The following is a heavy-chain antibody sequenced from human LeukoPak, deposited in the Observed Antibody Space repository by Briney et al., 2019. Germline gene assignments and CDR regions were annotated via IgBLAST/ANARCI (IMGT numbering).Heavy chain of an antibody. CDR3: ARDGHLSYQSIWMFPDY. Sequence: ASVTVSCKASGFTFTDYYMHWVRQAPGQGLEWMGWINPNSGGTDYAQKFQGTVTMTRDTSISTAYMELSRLRSDDTAVYYCARDGHLSYQSIWMFPDYWGQGTRVTVSS. J-gene: IGHJ4*02. CDR2: INPNSGGT. D-gene: IGHD1-1*01. CDR1: GFTFTDYY. V-gene: IGHV1-2*02.